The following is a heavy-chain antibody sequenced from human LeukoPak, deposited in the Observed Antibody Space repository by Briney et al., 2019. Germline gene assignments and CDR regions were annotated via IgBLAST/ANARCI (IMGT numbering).Heavy chain of an antibody. CDR2: TRNKASSYTT. J-gene: IGHJ4*02. CDR1: GFTFSDHY. CDR3: AREAFYYDSSGYYSPAIDY. D-gene: IGHD3-22*01. V-gene: IGHV3-72*01. Sequence: PGGSLGLSCAASGFTFSDHYMDWVRQAPGKGLEWVGRTRNKASSYTTEYAASVKGRFTISRDDSKNSLYLQMNSLKTEDTAVYYCAREAFYYDSSGYYSPAIDYWGQGTLVTVSS.